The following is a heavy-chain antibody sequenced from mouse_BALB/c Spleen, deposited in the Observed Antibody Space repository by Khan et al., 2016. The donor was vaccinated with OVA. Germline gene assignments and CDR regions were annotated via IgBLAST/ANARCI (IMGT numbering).Heavy chain of an antibody. CDR3: ARVKYSSRDYFDY. V-gene: IGHV1-9*01. CDR2: ILPGSGNT. CDR1: GYTFSNYW. D-gene: IGHD1-1*01. J-gene: IGHJ2*01. Sequence: QVQLKQSGAELMKPGASVKISCKATGYTFSNYWIEWVKQRPGHGLEWIGEILPGSGNTNYNERFKGKATFTSDTSSNTAYMQLSSLTCEDSAVYCCARVKYSSRDYFDYWGQGTILTVSS.